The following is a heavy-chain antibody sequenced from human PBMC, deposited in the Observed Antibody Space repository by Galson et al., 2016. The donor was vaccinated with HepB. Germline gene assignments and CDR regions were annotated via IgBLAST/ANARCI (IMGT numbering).Heavy chain of an antibody. CDR3: TRDNVHRGYDFWSGYYPDDDYYGLDV. CDR2: ISSNRVYI. CDR1: GFTFGSYS. V-gene: IGHV3-21*04. J-gene: IGHJ6*02. Sequence: SLRLSCATSGFTFGSYSMNWVRQAPGKGLEWVASISSNRVYINYGDSVKGRFNIPRDTAKNSLYLQMNSLRADGTAVYYCTRDNVHRGYDFWSGYYPDDDYYGLDVWGQGTTVTVSS. D-gene: IGHD3-3*01.